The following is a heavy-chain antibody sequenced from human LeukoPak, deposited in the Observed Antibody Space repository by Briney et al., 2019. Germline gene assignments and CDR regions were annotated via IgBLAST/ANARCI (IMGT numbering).Heavy chain of an antibody. CDR2: ISYDGSNK. CDR3: AKDDDWGRYKH. V-gene: IGHV3-30*04. J-gene: IGHJ1*01. D-gene: IGHD3-16*01. CDR1: GFTFSNSA. Sequence: PGGSLRLSCAASGFTFSNSAMHWVRQAPGKGLEWVAVISYDGSNKYYADSVKGRFTISRDNSKNTLYLQMNSLRVEDTAVYYCAKDDDWGRYKHWGQGTLVTVSS.